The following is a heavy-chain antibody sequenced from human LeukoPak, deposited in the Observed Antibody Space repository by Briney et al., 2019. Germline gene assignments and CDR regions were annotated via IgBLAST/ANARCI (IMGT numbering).Heavy chain of an antibody. CDR1: GGSFSGYY. CDR3: ARAGANNVRPDGPRSSWYFDL. J-gene: IGHJ2*01. D-gene: IGHD1/OR15-1a*01. CDR2: INHSGST. Sequence: SETLSPTCAVYGGSFSGYYWSWIRQPPGKGLEWIGEINHSGSTNYNPSLKSRVTISVDTSKNEFSLKLSSVTAADTAVYYCARAGANNVRPDGPRSSWYFDLWARGTLVTVS. V-gene: IGHV4-34*01.